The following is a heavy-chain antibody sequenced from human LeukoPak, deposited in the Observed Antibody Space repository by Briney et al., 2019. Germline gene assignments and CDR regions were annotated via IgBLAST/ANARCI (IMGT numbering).Heavy chain of an antibody. V-gene: IGHV3-48*03. J-gene: IGHJ4*02. CDR1: GFTFSSYE. Sequence: QAGGSLRLSCAASGFTFSSYEMNWVRQAPGKGLEWVSYISISGSTIYYADSVKGRFTISRDNAKNSLYLQMNSLRAEDTALYHCAKDREVGSYGSLDYWGQGTLVTVSS. CDR3: AKDREVGSYGSLDY. CDR2: ISISGSTI. D-gene: IGHD5-18*01.